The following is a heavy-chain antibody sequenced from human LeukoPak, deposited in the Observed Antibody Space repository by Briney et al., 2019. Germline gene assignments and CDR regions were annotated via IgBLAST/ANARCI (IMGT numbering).Heavy chain of an antibody. CDR2: INPNSGGT. J-gene: IGHJ4*02. D-gene: IGHD3-16*02. CDR3: ARDSSTFGGVIVSSASFDY. CDR1: GYTFTSYY. V-gene: IGHV1-2*02. Sequence: ASVKVSCKASGYTFTSYYMHWVRQAPGQGLEWMGWINPNSGGTNYAQKLQGRVTMTTDTSTSTAYMELRSLRSDDTAVYYCARDSSTFGGVIVSSASFDYWGQGTLVTVSS.